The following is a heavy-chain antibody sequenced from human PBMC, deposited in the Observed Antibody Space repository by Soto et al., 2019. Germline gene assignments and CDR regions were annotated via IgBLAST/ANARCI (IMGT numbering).Heavy chain of an antibody. V-gene: IGHV3-33*01. CDR1: GFTFSNYC. D-gene: IGHD2-2*01. J-gene: IGHJ6*02. CDR3: ARPVYQRRSNLMEV. Sequence: PGGSLRLSGVASGFTFSNYCMHWVRQAPGKGLEWVAIIWYDGSNKYYTDSVKGRFTISRDNSNNTLYLQMNSLRADDKAVYYCARPVYQRRSNLMEVLGRGTTVTVCS. CDR2: IWYDGSNK.